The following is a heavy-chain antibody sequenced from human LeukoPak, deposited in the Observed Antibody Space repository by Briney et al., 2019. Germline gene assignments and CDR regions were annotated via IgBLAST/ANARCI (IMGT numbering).Heavy chain of an antibody. CDR2: MYYGGST. D-gene: IGHD6-13*01. CDR3: ARDSREGQQLVPYYYGMDV. J-gene: IGHJ6*02. V-gene: IGHV4-39*07. Sequence: SETLSLTCSVSGVSISTRSYYWVWIRQPPGKGLEWIGSMYYGGSTYYNPSLKSRVTISADTSKNQFSLKLSSVTAADTAVYYCARDSREGQQLVPYYYGMDVWGQGTTVTVSS. CDR1: GVSISTRSYY.